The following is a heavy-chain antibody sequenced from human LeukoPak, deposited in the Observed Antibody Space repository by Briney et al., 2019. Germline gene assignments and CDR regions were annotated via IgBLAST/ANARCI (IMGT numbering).Heavy chain of an antibody. Sequence: SETLSLTCNVSGGSISSYYWSWIRQPPGKGLEWIGYIHHSGSTNYNPSLKSRVTISVDTPKNQFSLKLSSVTAADTAVYYCARAAAYKMTTVSLFDYWGQGTLVTVSS. CDR1: GGSISSYY. CDR2: IHHSGST. V-gene: IGHV4-59*08. CDR3: ARAAAYKMTTVSLFDY. J-gene: IGHJ4*02. D-gene: IGHD4-17*01.